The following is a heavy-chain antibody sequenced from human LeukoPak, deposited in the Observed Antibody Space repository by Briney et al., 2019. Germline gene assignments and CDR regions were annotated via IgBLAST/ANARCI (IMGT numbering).Heavy chain of an antibody. CDR2: IYTSGST. Sequence: PSETLSLTCTVSGGSISSYYWSWIRQPAGKGLEWIGRIYTSGSTNYNPSLKSRVTMSVDTSKNQFSLKLSSVTAADTAVYYCARDEYYYDSSGYRPFDYWGQGTLVTVSS. CDR3: ARDEYYYDSSGYRPFDY. CDR1: GGSISSYY. V-gene: IGHV4-4*07. D-gene: IGHD3-22*01. J-gene: IGHJ4*02.